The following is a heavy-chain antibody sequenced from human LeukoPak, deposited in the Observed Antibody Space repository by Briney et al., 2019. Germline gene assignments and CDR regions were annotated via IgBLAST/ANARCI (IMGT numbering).Heavy chain of an antibody. V-gene: IGHV3-53*01. Sequence: GESLRLSCAASGFTDSSHYMSWFRQAPGKGLEWVSAIYTDGRTFYADAAKGRFTISRDNPKNTLYLQMNSLRAEDTAVYYCATLWGGLGDIWGQGTLVTVSS. J-gene: IGHJ4*02. CDR3: ATLWGGLGDI. CDR1: GFTDSSHY. D-gene: IGHD3-9*01. CDR2: IYTDGRT.